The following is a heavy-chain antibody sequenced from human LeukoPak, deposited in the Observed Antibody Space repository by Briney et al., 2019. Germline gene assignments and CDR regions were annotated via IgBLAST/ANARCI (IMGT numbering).Heavy chain of an antibody. CDR2: ISYDGSNK. Sequence: GGSLRLSCAASGFTVSSNYMSWVRQAPGKGLEWVTVISYDGSNKYYADSVKGRFTISRDNSKNTLYLQMNSLRAEDTAVYYCAKDRGSGWDYYYYYGMDVWGQGTTVTVSS. V-gene: IGHV3-30*18. CDR1: GFTVSSNY. D-gene: IGHD6-19*01. J-gene: IGHJ6*02. CDR3: AKDRGSGWDYYYYYGMDV.